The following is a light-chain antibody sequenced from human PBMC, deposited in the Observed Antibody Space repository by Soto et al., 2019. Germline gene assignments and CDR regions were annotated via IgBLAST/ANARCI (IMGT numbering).Light chain of an antibody. V-gene: IGLV2-14*01. CDR2: EVS. Sequence: QSPLAQPASVSGSPGPSITISCTGTSSDVGSYNYVSWYQQHPGKAPKLMIYEVSDRPSGISSRFSGSKSGNTASLTISGLQTEDEADYYCSSYTSSSALFGTGTKVTVL. CDR3: SSYTSSSAL. CDR1: SSDVGSYNY. J-gene: IGLJ1*01.